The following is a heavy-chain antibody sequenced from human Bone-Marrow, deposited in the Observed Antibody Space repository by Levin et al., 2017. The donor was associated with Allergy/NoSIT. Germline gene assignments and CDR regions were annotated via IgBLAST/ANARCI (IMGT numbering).Heavy chain of an antibody. CDR1: GVSITSRYFY. V-gene: IGHV4-39*01. CDR3: ARPVSASGGFFTFDY. CDR2: IYHSGST. J-gene: IGHJ4*02. Sequence: GSLRLSCTVSGVSITSRYFYWGWLRQPPGKGLQWIASIYHSGSTYYHPSLESRVAISVDPSKNQFSLKLRSVTAADTALYYCARPVSASGGFFTFDYWGQGVLVTVSS. D-gene: IGHD6-19*01.